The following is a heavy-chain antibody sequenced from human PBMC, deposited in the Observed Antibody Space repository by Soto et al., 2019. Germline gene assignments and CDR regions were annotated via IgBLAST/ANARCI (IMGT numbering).Heavy chain of an antibody. D-gene: IGHD2-2*01. Sequence: GGSLRLSFAASGFTFSSYSMNWVRQAPGKGLEWVSYISSSSSTIYYADSVKGRFTISRDNAKNSLYLQMNSLRAEDTAVYYCAREGVVVPAAALGFDYWGQGTLVTVSS. J-gene: IGHJ4*02. CDR3: AREGVVVPAAALGFDY. CDR1: GFTFSSYS. V-gene: IGHV3-48*01. CDR2: ISSSSSTI.